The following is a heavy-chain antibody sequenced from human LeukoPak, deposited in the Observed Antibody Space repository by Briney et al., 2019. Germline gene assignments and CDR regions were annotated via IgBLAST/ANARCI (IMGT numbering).Heavy chain of an antibody. Sequence: ASVKVSCKASGYTFTSYGISWVRQAPGQGLEWMGWISAYNDNTNYAQKLQGRVTMTTDTSTSTAYMELRSLRSDDTAVYYCARDRGNVVVPAALDYWGQGTLVTVSS. V-gene: IGHV1-18*01. D-gene: IGHD2-2*01. CDR2: ISAYNDNT. CDR1: GYTFTSYG. CDR3: ARDRGNVVVPAALDY. J-gene: IGHJ4*02.